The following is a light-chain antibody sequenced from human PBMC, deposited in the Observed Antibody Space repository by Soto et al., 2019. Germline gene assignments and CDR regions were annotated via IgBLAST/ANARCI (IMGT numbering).Light chain of an antibody. CDR1: QNIDTNY. J-gene: IGKJ1*01. V-gene: IGKV3-20*01. CDR2: GAS. CDR3: QQYGSLSWT. Sequence: EIEVTQSPCTLSWSPGERATLSCRARQNIDTNYLAWYQQKPGQAPRIIIFGASGRATGIPDRFSGSGSGTDFTLTISSREPEDFAVYYCQQYGSLSWTFGQGTKVDIK.